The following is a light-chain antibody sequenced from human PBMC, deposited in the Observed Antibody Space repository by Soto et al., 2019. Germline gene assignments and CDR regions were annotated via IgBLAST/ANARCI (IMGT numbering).Light chain of an antibody. CDR3: QQYGSSPPIT. CDR1: QSVSSSY. J-gene: IGKJ5*01. V-gene: IGKV3-20*01. CDR2: GAS. Sequence: EIVLTQSPGTLSLSPGERATLSCRASQSVSSSYLAWYQQKPGQAPRLIIYGASSRANGIPDRFSASGSGTDLTLTLSRLEPEDFALYDCQQYGSSPPITFGQGTRLEIK.